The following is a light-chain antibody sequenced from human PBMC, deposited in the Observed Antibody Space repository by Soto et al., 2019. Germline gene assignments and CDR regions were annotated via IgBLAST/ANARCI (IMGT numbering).Light chain of an antibody. CDR2: CAS. V-gene: IGKV4-1*01. CDR3: KQYYNXPLT. J-gene: IGKJ4*01. CDR1: QNLVYGSNNDSY. Sequence: DIVMTQSPDSLAVSLGERATINCKSSQNLVYGSNNDSYLARYQQRRGHRPNQLFYCASTREYGVPDRLSGSGSGTDFRLTISNLQAEDVAIYYCKQYYNXPLTCGGWTKV.